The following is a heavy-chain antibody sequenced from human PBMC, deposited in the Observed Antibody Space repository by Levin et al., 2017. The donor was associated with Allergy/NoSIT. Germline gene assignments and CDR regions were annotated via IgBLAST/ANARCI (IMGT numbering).Heavy chain of an antibody. D-gene: IGHD1-26*01. CDR2: IYYSGTT. J-gene: IGHJ4*02. CDR1: GGSISSFH. Sequence: KSSETLSLTCTVSGGSISSFHWSWIRQPPGKGLEWIGYIYYSGTTNYNPSLKSRVTISVDTSKNQFSLKLSSVTAADTAVYYCARGRSPGMYWGQGTLVTVSS. V-gene: IGHV4-59*01. CDR3: ARGRSPGMY.